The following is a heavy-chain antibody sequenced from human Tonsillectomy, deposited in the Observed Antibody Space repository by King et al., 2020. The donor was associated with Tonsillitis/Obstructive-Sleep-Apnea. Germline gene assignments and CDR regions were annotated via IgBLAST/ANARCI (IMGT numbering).Heavy chain of an antibody. V-gene: IGHV3-30*18. CDR2: ISYDGSNK. CDR3: AKGQLTGDHAFDI. Sequence: VQLVESGGGVVQPGRSLRLSCAASGFTFSSYGMHWVRQAPGKGLEWVAVISYDGSNKYYADSVKGRFTISRDNSKNTLYLQMNSLRAKDTAVYYCAKGQLTGDHAFDIWGQGTMVTVSS. J-gene: IGHJ3*02. CDR1: GFTFSSYG. D-gene: IGHD7-27*01.